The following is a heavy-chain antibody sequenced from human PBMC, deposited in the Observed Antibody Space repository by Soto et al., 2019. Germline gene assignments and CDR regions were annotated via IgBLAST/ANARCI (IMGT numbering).Heavy chain of an antibody. V-gene: IGHV4-39*01. CDR3: AISPGYCSGGSCYIDY. CDR2: IYYSGST. D-gene: IGHD2-15*01. CDR1: GGSISSSSYY. J-gene: IGHJ4*02. Sequence: QLQLQESGPGLVKPSETLSLTCTVSGGSISSSSYYWGWIRQPPGKGLEGIGSIYYSGSTYYNPSLMSRVTISVDTSKNQFSLKLSSVTAADTAVYYCAISPGYCSGGSCYIDYWGQGTLVTVSS.